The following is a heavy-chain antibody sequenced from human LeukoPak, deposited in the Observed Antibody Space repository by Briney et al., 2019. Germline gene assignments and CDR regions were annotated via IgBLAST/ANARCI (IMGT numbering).Heavy chain of an antibody. V-gene: IGHV4-39*07. Sequence: SETLSLTCTVSGGSISSSSYYWAGIAHPPGRGLEGFGGIFYIGGTYYNPSLKSRVTISVDTSKNQFSLKLSSVTAADTAVYYCARDPASPLQATYYYYYYYMDVWGKGTTVTVSS. D-gene: IGHD4-11*01. CDR3: ARDPASPLQATYYYYYYYMDV. J-gene: IGHJ6*03. CDR2: IFYIGGT. CDR1: GGSISSSSYY.